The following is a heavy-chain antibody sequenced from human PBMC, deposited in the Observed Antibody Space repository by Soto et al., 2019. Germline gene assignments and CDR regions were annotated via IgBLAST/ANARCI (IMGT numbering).Heavy chain of an antibody. CDR2: IYHSEST. CDR3: ARAGGLGAVAVDY. CDR1: GGSISSGGYS. V-gene: IGHV4-30-2*01. J-gene: IGHJ4*02. D-gene: IGHD6-19*01. Sequence: QLQLQESGSGLVKPSQTLSLTCAVSGGSISSGGYSWSWIRQPPGKGLEWIGYIYHSESTYYNPSLQSRVTISVDRSKNQFSLKLSSVTAADTAVYYCARAGGLGAVAVDYWGQGTLVTVSS.